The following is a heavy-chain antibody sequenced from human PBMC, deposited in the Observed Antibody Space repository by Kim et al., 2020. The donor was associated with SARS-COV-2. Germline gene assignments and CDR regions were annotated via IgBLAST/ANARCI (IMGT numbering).Heavy chain of an antibody. CDR2: ISGSGGST. CDR1: GFTFSSYA. J-gene: IGHJ6*02. V-gene: IGHV3-23*01. D-gene: IGHD3-16*01. Sequence: GGSLRLSCAASGFTFSSYAMSWVRQAPGKGLEWVSAISGSGGSTYYADSVKGRFTISRDNSKNTLYLQMNSLRAEDTAVYYCAKDGGVEMAAKIANYYYYGMDVWGQGTTVTVSS. CDR3: AKDGGVEMAAKIANYYYYGMDV.